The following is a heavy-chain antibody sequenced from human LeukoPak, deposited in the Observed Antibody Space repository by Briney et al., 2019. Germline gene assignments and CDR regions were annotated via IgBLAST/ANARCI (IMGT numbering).Heavy chain of an antibody. D-gene: IGHD3-10*01. CDR1: GYTFTSYG. CDR3: ARDLTTMVRGVLNSYMDV. Sequence: ASVKVSSKASGYTFTSYGISWVRQAPGQGLEWMGWISAYNGNTNYAQKFQGRVTITADESTSTAYMELSSLRSEDTAVYYCARDLTTMVRGVLNSYMDVWGKGTTVTISS. J-gene: IGHJ6*03. V-gene: IGHV1-18*01. CDR2: ISAYNGNT.